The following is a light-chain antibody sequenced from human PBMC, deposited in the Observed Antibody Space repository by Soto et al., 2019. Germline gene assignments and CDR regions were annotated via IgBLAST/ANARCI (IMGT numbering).Light chain of an antibody. J-gene: IGKJ4*01. V-gene: IGKV1-39*01. CDR1: QRISTY. Sequence: DIQMTQSPSPLSASAGDRFTITCMASQRISTYLHWYQQKPGKAPNLLIYAASTLQSGVPSRFSGSGSGKDFNLTISSLQPEDFATYFCQPGYSTPLTVGGGTKVEIK. CDR2: AAS. CDR3: QPGYSTPLT.